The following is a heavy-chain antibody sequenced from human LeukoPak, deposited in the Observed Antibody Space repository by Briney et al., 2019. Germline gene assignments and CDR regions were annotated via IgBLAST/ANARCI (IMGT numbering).Heavy chain of an antibody. V-gene: IGHV1-2*06. CDR3: ASLRDGYNFDYYYMDV. D-gene: IGHD5-24*01. CDR2: INPNSGGT. CDR1: GYTFTGYY. J-gene: IGHJ6*03. Sequence: ASVKVSCKASGYTFTGYYMHWVRHAPGQGLECMERINPNSGGTNYAQKFQGRVTMTRDTSISTAYMELSRLRSDDTAVYYCASLRDGYNFDYYYMDVWGKGTTVTVSS.